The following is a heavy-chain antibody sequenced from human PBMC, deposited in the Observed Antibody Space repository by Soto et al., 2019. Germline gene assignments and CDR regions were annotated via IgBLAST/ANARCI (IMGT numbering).Heavy chain of an antibody. CDR3: ARAGSTSPNLFPH. Sequence: SETLSLTCGVSGGSLSDYYWSWIRQPPGKGLEWIGEINHSGSTNLNPSLKSRATISVDMSKNQFSLTLSSVTAADTAVYYCARAGSTSPNLFPHWGQGTLVTVSS. V-gene: IGHV4-34*04. J-gene: IGHJ1*01. D-gene: IGHD2-2*01. CDR1: GGSLSDYY. CDR2: INHSGST.